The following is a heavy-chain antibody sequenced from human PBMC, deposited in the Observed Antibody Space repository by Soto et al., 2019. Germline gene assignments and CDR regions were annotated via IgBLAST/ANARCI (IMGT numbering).Heavy chain of an antibody. CDR2: INAGYGNT. V-gene: IGHV1-3*01. CDR1: GYTFSSYA. Sequence: ASVKVSCKASGYTFSSYAMHCVRQAPGQRLEWMGWINAGYGNTKSSQKFQDRVTISRDTSASTAYVELTSLRSEDTAVYYCARDTGDGTFDFWGQGTLVTVSS. J-gene: IGHJ4*02. D-gene: IGHD7-27*01. CDR3: ARDTGDGTFDF.